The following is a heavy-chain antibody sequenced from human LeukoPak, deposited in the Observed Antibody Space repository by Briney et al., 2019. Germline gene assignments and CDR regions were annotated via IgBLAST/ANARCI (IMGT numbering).Heavy chain of an antibody. D-gene: IGHD3-22*01. CDR3: ARSTYYADSSPYPFHY. J-gene: IGHJ1*01. CDR1: GFNFRNYE. CDR2: ISSSGSTI. V-gene: IGHV3-48*03. Sequence: GGSLRLSCAASGFNFRNYEMHWVRQAPGKGLEWLSYISSSGSTIYYADSVKGRFTISRDNAKDSLYLQMNSLRLEDMAVYYCARSTYYADSSPYPFHYWGQGTLVTVSS.